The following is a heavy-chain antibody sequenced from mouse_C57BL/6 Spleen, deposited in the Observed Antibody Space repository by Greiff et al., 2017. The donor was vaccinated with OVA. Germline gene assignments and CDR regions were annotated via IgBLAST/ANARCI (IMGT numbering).Heavy chain of an antibody. CDR1: GFTFSDYG. J-gene: IGHJ2*01. CDR3: ARHGSLYYFDD. CDR2: ISSGSSTI. V-gene: IGHV5-17*01. D-gene: IGHD1-1*01. Sequence: EVQLVESGGGLVKPGGSLKLSCAASGFTFSDYGMHWVRQAPEKGLEWVAYISSGSSTIYYADTVKGRFTISRDNAKNTLFLQMTSLRSEDTAMYYCARHGSLYYFDDWGQGTTLTVSS.